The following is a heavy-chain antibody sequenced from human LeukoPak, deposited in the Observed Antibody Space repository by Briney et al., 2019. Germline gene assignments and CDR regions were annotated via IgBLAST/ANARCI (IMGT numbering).Heavy chain of an antibody. D-gene: IGHD4-23*01. CDR2: INPNSGGT. CDR3: ARNYGGNPLEYFQH. CDR1: GYTFTGYY. J-gene: IGHJ1*01. V-gene: IGHV1-2*02. Sequence: ASVKVSCKASGYTFTGYYMHWVRQAPGQGLEWMGWINPNSGGTNYAQKFQGRVTMTRDTSISTAYMELSRLRSDDTAMYYCARNYGGNPLEYFQHWGQGTLVTVSS.